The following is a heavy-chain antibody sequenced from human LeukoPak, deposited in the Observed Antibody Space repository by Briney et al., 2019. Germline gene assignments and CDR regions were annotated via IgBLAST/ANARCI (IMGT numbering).Heavy chain of an antibody. CDR2: IWYDGSNK. V-gene: IGHV3-33*01. CDR1: GFTFSSYG. J-gene: IGHJ5*02. CDR3: ARDALRGWFDP. Sequence: GGSLRLSCAASGFTFSSYGVHWVRQAPGKGLEWAAVIWYDGSNKYYADSVKGRFTISRDNSKNTLYLQMNSLRAEDTAVYYCARDALRGWFDPWGQGTLVTVSS.